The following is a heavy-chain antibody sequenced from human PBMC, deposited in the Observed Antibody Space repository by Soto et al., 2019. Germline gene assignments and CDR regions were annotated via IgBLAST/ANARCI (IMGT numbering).Heavy chain of an antibody. Sequence: SETLSLTCTVSGGSISSGGYYWSWIRQHPGKGLEWIGYIYYSGSTYYNPSLKSRVTISVDTSKNQFSLKLSSVTAADTAVYYCARVGKPSPTGITGTTDYYYYMDVWGKGTTVTVSS. D-gene: IGHD1-7*01. CDR2: IYYSGST. CDR3: ARVGKPSPTGITGTTDYYYYMDV. V-gene: IGHV4-31*03. CDR1: GGSISSGGYY. J-gene: IGHJ6*03.